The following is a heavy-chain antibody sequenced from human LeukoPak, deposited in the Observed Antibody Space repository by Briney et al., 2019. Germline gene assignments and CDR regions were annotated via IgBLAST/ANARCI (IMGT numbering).Heavy chain of an antibody. J-gene: IGHJ4*02. V-gene: IGHV3-21*01. D-gene: IGHD3-22*01. CDR1: GFTFSSYS. Sequence: GGSLRLSCAAPGFTFSSYSMNWVRQAPGKGLEWVSSISSSGTYTYYADSLKGRFTISRDNAKNSLSLQMNSLRAEDTAVYYCATSTYYYDISGQQKQEYYFDYWAQGTLVTVPS. CDR2: ISSSGTYT. CDR3: ATSTYYYDISGQQKQEYYFDY.